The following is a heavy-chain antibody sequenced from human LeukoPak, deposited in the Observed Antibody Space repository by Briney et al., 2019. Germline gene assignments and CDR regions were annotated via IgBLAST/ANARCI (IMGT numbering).Heavy chain of an antibody. CDR3: ARAVRGVIQDY. V-gene: IGHV3-30*07. CDR1: GFNFSSSV. CDR2: ISHDGSNK. D-gene: IGHD3-10*01. J-gene: IGHJ4*02. Sequence: PGGSLRLSCTASGFNFSSSVMHWVRQAPGKGLEWVAVISHDGSNKYCADSVKGRFTVSRDNSKNTLSLQMNSLRAEDTAVYYCARAVRGVIQDYWGQGTLVTVSS.